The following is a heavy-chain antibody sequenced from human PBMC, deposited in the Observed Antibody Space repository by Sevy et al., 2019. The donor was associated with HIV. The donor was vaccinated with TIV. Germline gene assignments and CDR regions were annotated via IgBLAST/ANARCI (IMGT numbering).Heavy chain of an antibody. CDR1: GGSISSYY. J-gene: IGHJ5*02. V-gene: IGHV4-59*08. CDR3: AGLVPAAILGFDP. Sequence: SETLSLTCTVSGGSISSYYWSWIRQPPGKGLEWIGYIYYSGSTNYNPSLKSRVTISVDTSKNQFSLKLSSVTAADTAVYYCAGLVPAAILGFDPWGQRTLVTVSS. D-gene: IGHD2-2*01. CDR2: IYYSGST.